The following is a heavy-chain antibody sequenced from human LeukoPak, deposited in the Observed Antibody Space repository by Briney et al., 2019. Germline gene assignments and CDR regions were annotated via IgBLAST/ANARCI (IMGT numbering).Heavy chain of an antibody. V-gene: IGHV1-2*02. J-gene: IGHJ4*02. D-gene: IGHD1-7*01. Sequence: ASVKVSCKASGYTFTGHYIQWVRQAPGQGLEWMGWINPNTGGANYAQKFQGRVTMTRDTSISTAYMDLSSLRSDDTAVYYCARGLDNWNYGPGYWGQGTLVTVSS. CDR2: INPNTGGA. CDR3: ARGLDNWNYGPGY. CDR1: GYTFTGHY.